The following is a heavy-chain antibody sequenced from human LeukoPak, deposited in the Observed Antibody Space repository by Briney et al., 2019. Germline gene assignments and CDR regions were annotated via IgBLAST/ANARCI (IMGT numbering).Heavy chain of an antibody. CDR2: ISWNSGSI. V-gene: IGHV3-9*02. J-gene: IGHJ4*02. CDR1: GFTSDDYA. D-gene: IGHD2-2*01. Sequence: GRSLRLSCAASGFTSDDYAMHWVRQVPGKGLEWVSGISWNSGSIGYADSVKGRFTISRDNAKNSLYLQMNSLRAEDMALYYCAKADCSSTICSFDYWGQGTLVTVSS. CDR3: AKADCSSTICSFDY.